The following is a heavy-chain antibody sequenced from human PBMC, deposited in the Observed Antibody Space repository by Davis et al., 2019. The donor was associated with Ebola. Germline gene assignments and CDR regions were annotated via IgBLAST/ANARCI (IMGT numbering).Heavy chain of an antibody. CDR3: AGNYAKSAFDM. CDR2: ISYDGSHK. D-gene: IGHD1-7*01. V-gene: IGHV3-30*03. CDR1: GFTFTNYD. J-gene: IGHJ3*02. Sequence: GGSLRLSCVASGFTFTNYDMHWARQAPGKGLEWVAVISYDGSHKFYADSVKDRFTVSRDDSKNTLYLQINSLRVDDTALYYCAGNYAKSAFDMWGPGTMLTVSS.